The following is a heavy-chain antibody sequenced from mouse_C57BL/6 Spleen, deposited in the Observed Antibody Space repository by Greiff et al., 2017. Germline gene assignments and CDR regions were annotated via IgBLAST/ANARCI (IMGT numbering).Heavy chain of an antibody. J-gene: IGHJ2*01. CDR2: INPYNGGT. CDR3: ARASSYGYFDY. V-gene: IGHV1-19*01. D-gene: IGHD1-1*01. Sequence: EVKLVESGPVLVKPGASVKMSCKASGYTFTDYYMNWVKQSHGKSLEWIGVINPYNGGTSYNQKFKGKATLTVDKSSSTAYMELNSLTSEDSAVYYCARASSYGYFDYWGQGTTLTVSS. CDR1: GYTFTDYY.